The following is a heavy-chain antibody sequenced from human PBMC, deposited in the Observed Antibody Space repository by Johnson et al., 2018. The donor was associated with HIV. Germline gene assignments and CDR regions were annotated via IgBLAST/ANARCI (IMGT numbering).Heavy chain of an antibody. CDR2: ISGSGGST. CDR1: GFTFSSYA. V-gene: IGHV3-23*04. D-gene: IGHD3-16*02. J-gene: IGHJ3*02. CDR3: AKDMYDYVWGSYRPNAFDI. Sequence: VQLVESGGGLVQPGGSLRLSCAASGFTFSSYAMSWVRQAPGKGLEWVSAISGSGGSTYYADSVKGRFTISSDNSKNTLYLQMNSLRAEDTAVYYCAKDMYDYVWGSYRPNAFDIWGQGTMVTVSS.